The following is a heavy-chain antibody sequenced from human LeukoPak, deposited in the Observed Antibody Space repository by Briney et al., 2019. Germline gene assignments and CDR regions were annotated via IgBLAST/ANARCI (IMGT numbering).Heavy chain of an antibody. CDR3: ARGWDSSGCIDY. CDR1: GVSISRYY. J-gene: IGHJ4*02. Sequence: SETLSLTCTVSGVSISRYYWSWIRQPPGKGLEWIGYIYYSGSTNYNPSPKSRVTISVDTSKNQFSLKLSSVTAADTAVYYCARGWDSSGCIDYWGQGTLVTVSS. CDR2: IYYSGST. D-gene: IGHD3-22*01. V-gene: IGHV4-59*08.